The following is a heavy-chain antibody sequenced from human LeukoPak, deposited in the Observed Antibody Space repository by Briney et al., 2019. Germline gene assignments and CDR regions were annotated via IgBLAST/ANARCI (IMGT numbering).Heavy chain of an antibody. D-gene: IGHD6-13*01. J-gene: IGHJ4*02. CDR1: GYTFTGYY. CDR3: ARQKGIAAYFDY. V-gene: IGHV1-2*02. CDR2: INPNSGGT. Sequence: VASVKVSCKASGYTFTGYYMHWMRQAPGQGLEWMGWINPNSGGTNYAQKFQGRVTMTRDTSISTAYMELSRLRSDDTAVYYCARQKGIAAYFDYWGRGTLVTVSS.